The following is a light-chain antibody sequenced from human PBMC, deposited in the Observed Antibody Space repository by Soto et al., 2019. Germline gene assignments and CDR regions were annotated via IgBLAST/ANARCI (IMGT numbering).Light chain of an antibody. V-gene: IGKV3-20*01. CDR2: GAS. CDR3: QQYGSSPPIH. Sequence: EIGLTQSPGTLSLSPGERATLSCRASQSVSSSYLAWYQQKPGQAPRLLIYGASSRATGIPDRFSGSGSGTDFTLTISRLEPEDFAVYYCQQYGSSPPIHFGPGTKVDIK. CDR1: QSVSSSY. J-gene: IGKJ3*01.